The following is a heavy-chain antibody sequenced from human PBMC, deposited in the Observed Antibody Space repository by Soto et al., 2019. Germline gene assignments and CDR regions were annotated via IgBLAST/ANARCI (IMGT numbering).Heavy chain of an antibody. CDR2: IWYDGSNK. Sequence: PGGSLRLSCAASGFTFSSYGMHWVRQAPGKGLEWVAVIWYDGSNKYYVDSVKGRFTISRDNSKNTLYLQMNSLRAVDTAVYYCASSSFTTGNLYFDYWGQGTLVTVSS. D-gene: IGHD1-1*01. CDR1: GFTFSSYG. CDR3: ASSSFTTGNLYFDY. J-gene: IGHJ4*02. V-gene: IGHV3-33*01.